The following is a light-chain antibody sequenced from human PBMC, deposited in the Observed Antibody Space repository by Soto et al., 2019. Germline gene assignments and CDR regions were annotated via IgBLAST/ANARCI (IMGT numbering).Light chain of an antibody. V-gene: IGKV1-5*01. Sequence: DIQMTQSPSTLSASVGDRVTITCRASQSISDWLAWYQRKPGRAPKLLIYDASILESGVPSRFGGSGSGTDFALTISSLQPDDFATYYCQQYNSPSKTFGPGTKVDIK. CDR2: DAS. CDR1: QSISDW. CDR3: QQYNSPSKT. J-gene: IGKJ1*01.